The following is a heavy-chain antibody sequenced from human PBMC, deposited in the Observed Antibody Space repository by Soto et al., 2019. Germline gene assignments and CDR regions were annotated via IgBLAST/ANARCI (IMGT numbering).Heavy chain of an antibody. CDR3: AREVRTVNGLYFDF. Sequence: QVQLQESGPGLVKPSETLSLTCTVSGGSVNSGSHYWTWIRQPPGKGLEWIGYIFAAGSTNYNPYLESRVTILADTSKNQFSLMLSSVTAADTAVYYFAREVRTVNGLYFDFWGQGTLVTVSS. CDR1: GGSVNSGSHY. V-gene: IGHV4-61*01. J-gene: IGHJ4*02. D-gene: IGHD1-1*01. CDR2: IFAAGST.